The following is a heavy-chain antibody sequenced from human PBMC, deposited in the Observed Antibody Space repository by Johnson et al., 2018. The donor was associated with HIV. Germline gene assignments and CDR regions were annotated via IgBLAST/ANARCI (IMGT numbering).Heavy chain of an antibody. CDR1: GFTFSSYA. J-gene: IGHJ3*02. CDR3: ARGGRWGWRGNDAFDI. CDR2: ISYDGSNK. Sequence: QVQLVESGGGVVQPGRSLRLSCAASGFTFSSYAMHWVRQAPGKGLEWVALISYDGSNKYYADSVKGRFTFSRDHSKNTLYLQMNSLRAEATAVYYCARGGRWGWRGNDAFDIWGQGTMVTVSS. D-gene: IGHD7-27*01. V-gene: IGHV3-30*04.